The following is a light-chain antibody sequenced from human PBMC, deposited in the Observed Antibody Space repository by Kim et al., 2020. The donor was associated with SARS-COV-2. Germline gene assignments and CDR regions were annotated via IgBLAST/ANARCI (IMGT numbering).Light chain of an antibody. CDR2: QDA. Sequence: VSPGQTASIPCSGDGLGDKSTSGYQQRPAQSPVLVIYQDAKRPSGIPDRFTGSNSGSTATLIISGTQTMDEADYYCQAWDSSTNVVFGGGTQLTVL. CDR3: QAWDSSTNVV. CDR1: GLGDKS. J-gene: IGLJ2*01. V-gene: IGLV3-1*01.